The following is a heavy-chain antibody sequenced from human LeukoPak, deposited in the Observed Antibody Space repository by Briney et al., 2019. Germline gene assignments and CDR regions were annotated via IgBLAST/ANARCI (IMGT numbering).Heavy chain of an antibody. CDR1: GFTFSNYA. CDR3: AIYGYCGSTGCYRYFDS. CDR2: ISGSGGST. V-gene: IGHV3-23*01. D-gene: IGHD2-2*03. J-gene: IGHJ4*02. Sequence: GGSLRLSCAASGFTFSNYAMSWVRQAPGKGLEWVSAISGSGGSTFYRDSVKGRFTIFRDSSKNALHLQMNSLRVEDTAVYYCAIYGYCGSTGCYRYFDSWGQGSLVTVSS.